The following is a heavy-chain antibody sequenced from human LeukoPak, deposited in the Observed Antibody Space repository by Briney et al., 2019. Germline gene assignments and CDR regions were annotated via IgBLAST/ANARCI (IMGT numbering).Heavy chain of an antibody. J-gene: IGHJ4*02. Sequence: PGGSLRLSCAASGFIVSSNYMSWVRQAPGKGLEWVSIVYRGGSTYYADSVKGRFTISRDNSKNTLFLQMNSLRAEDTAVYYCARDGRVTGRLDYWGQGALVTVSS. CDR2: VYRGGST. D-gene: IGHD1-20*01. V-gene: IGHV3-53*01. CDR3: ARDGRVTGRLDY. CDR1: GFIVSSNY.